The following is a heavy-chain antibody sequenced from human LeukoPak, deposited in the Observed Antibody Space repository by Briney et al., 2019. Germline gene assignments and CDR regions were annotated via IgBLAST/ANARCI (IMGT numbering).Heavy chain of an antibody. J-gene: IGHJ4*02. Sequence: PSETLSLTCTVSGGSISGGSYYWSWIRQPAGKGLEWIGRIYTSGSTNYNPSLKSRVTISVDTSKNQFSLKLSSVTAADTAVYYCARVAGYYNDYWGQGTLVTVSS. CDR1: GGSISGGSYY. D-gene: IGHD3-22*01. CDR3: ARVAGYYNDY. V-gene: IGHV4-61*02. CDR2: IYTSGST.